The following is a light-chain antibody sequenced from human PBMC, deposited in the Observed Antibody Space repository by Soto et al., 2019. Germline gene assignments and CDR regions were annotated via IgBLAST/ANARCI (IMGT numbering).Light chain of an antibody. Sequence: QSVLTQPPSVSGAPGQRVTISCTGSSSNIGARFDVHWYQQLPGRAPKLLIYDNNNRPSGVPDRFSSSKSGASASLAITGLQVEDEADYYCQSYDNSLSGNYVFGTGTKVTVL. V-gene: IGLV1-40*01. J-gene: IGLJ1*01. CDR3: QSYDNSLSGNYV. CDR1: SSNIGARFD. CDR2: DNN.